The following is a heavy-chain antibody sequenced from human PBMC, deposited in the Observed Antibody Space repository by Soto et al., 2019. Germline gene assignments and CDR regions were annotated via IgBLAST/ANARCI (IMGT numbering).Heavy chain of an antibody. CDR1: GVSVSSGSYY. CDR2: IYYSGST. CDR3: ARDVRGVISPTFHYYGMDV. V-gene: IGHV4-61*01. J-gene: IGHJ6*02. D-gene: IGHD3-10*01. Sequence: SETLPLTCTVSGVSVSSGSYYWSWIRQPPGKGPEWIGYIYYSGSTNYNPSLKSRVTISVDTSKNQFSLKLSSVTAADTAVYYCARDVRGVISPTFHYYGMDVWGQGTTVTVSS.